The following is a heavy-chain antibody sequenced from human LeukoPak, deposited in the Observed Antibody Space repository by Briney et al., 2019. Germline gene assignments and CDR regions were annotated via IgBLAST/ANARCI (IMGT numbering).Heavy chain of an antibody. CDR2: IDSSSSTI. V-gene: IGHV3-48*04. D-gene: IGHD5-12*01. CDR1: GFTFGSYA. J-gene: IGHJ4*02. Sequence: PGGSLRLSCAASGFTFGSYAMSWGRQAPGKGLEWVSYIDSSSSTIYYADSVKGRFTISRDNAKNSLYLQMNGLRAEDTALYYCAREPRGYDCWGQGTLVTVSS. CDR3: AREPRGYDC.